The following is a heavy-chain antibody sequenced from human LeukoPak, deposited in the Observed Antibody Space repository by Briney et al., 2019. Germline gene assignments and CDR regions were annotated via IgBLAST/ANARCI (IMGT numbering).Heavy chain of an antibody. J-gene: IGHJ4*02. CDR1: GFIFSRYW. CDR3: ARDSFETDIDY. V-gene: IGHV3-7*01. D-gene: IGHD1-14*01. Sequence: GGSXXLSCGXXGFIFSRYWMSWVRQAPGKGLEWVANIKEDGSEQYYPASLKGRFTISRDNVRDSLFLQINSLRAEDTAVYYCARDSFETDIDYWGQGTLVTVSS. CDR2: IKEDGSEQ.